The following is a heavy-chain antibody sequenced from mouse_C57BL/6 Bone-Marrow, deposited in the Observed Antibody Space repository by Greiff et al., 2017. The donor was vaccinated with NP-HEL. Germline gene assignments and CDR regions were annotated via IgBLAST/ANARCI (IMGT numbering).Heavy chain of an antibody. CDR3: ARGAY. CDR2: IYPGDGDT. V-gene: IGHV1-80*01. CDR1: GYEFSNYW. Sequence: VQLQQSGAELVKPGASVKISCKASGYEFSNYWMNWVKQRPGKGLEWIGQIYPGDGDTNSNGKFKDKATLTADKSSSTAYMQLSRLTSENSAVSFCARGAYWGQGTLVTVSA. J-gene: IGHJ3*01.